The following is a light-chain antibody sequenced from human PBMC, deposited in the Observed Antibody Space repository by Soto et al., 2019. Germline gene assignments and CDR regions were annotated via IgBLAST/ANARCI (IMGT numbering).Light chain of an antibody. CDR3: AAWDDSLGGVV. J-gene: IGLJ2*01. CDR1: SSNIGGNY. V-gene: IGLV1-47*01. Sequence: QSVLTQSPSASGTPGQRVTISCSGRSSNIGGNYVYWYQQLSGAAPRLLIYRDTQRPSGVPARFSGSKSDTSASLAISGLRSEDDADYYCAAWDDSLGGVVFGGGTKLTVL. CDR2: RDT.